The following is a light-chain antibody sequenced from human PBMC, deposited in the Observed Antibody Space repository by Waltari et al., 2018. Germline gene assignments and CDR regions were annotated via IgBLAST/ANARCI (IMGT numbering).Light chain of an antibody. J-gene: IGKJ2*01. CDR2: KVS. Sequence: DVVMTQSPLSLPVTLGQPASISCRSSQSIVYSDGNIYLNWFQQRPAQSPRRLINKVSTRDSGVPDRFGGSGSGTDFTMKISRVEAEDVGVYYCMQGTHWPYTFGQGTKLEIK. V-gene: IGKV2-30*01. CDR3: MQGTHWPYT. CDR1: QSIVYSDGNIY.